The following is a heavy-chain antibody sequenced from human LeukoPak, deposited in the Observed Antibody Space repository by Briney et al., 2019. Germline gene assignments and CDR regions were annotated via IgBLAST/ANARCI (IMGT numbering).Heavy chain of an antibody. D-gene: IGHD3-10*02. CDR1: GFTFRSYW. CDR2: ISSSGSTI. CDR3: ARVAVRGYYFDY. J-gene: IGHJ4*02. Sequence: PGGSLRLSCAASGFTFRSYWMSWIRQAPGKGLEWVSYISSSGSTIYYADSVKGRFTISRDNAKNSLYLQMNSLRAEDTAVYYCARVAVRGYYFDYWGQGTLVTVSS. V-gene: IGHV3-11*04.